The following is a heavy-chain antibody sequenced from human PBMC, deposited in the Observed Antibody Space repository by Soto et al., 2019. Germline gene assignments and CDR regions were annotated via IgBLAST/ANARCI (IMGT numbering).Heavy chain of an antibody. CDR1: GFTFSSYS. D-gene: IGHD2-2*02. CDR2: ISSSSSYI. J-gene: IGHJ6*02. V-gene: IGHV3-21*01. Sequence: PGGSLRLSCAASGFTFSSYSMNWVRQAPGKGLEWVSSISSSSSYIYYADSVKGRFTISRDNAKNSLYLQMNSLRAEDTAVYYCARDQWYCSSTSCYIGYSGMDVWGQGTTVTVSS. CDR3: ARDQWYCSSTSCYIGYSGMDV.